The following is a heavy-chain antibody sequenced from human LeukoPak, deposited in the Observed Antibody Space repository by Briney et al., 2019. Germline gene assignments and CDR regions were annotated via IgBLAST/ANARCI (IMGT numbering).Heavy chain of an antibody. CDR2: IYYSGNT. D-gene: IGHD4-17*01. CDR3: AAGGYGALLEYCIHL. J-gene: IGHJ2*01. CDR1: GGSFSSYE. V-gene: IGHV4-59*08. Sequence: PSETLSVTCKGTGGSFSSYELSWLRQPPGKGLEYIGYIYYSGNTTSNPSLNSRVTISVHESKIHGSLQPDTVTAADTAVYYGAAGGYGALLEYCIHLWGRGTLVTVSS.